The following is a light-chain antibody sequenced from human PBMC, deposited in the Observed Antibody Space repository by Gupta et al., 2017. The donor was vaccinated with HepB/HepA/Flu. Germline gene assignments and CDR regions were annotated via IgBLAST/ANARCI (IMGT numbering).Light chain of an antibody. CDR3: CSYAGTNTFVL. V-gene: IGLV2-23*02. J-gene: IGLJ2*01. CDR2: EVT. Sequence: QSALTQPASVSGSPGQSITISCTGTSSDVGTYNLVSWYQQHPGKAPKLMIYEVTKRPSGVSGRFSGSKSANTASLTISGLQAEDEANYYCCSYAGTNTFVLFGGGTKPTVL. CDR1: SSDVGTYNL.